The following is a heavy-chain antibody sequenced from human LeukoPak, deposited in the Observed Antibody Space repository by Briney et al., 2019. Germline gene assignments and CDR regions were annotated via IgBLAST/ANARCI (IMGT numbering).Heavy chain of an antibody. CDR3: AKGHTTIFGVIIRNYYYMDV. J-gene: IGHJ6*03. V-gene: IGHV4-59*01. CDR1: DDSITMYY. CDR2: VDHTGST. Sequence: SETLSLTCTVSDDSITMYYWTWIRQPPGKGLEWIGYVDHTGSTKFNPSLNGRVSISRDTSNNFFSLRLRSVTAADTAVYYCAKGHTTIFGVIIRNYYYMDVWGKGTTVTVSS. D-gene: IGHD3-3*01.